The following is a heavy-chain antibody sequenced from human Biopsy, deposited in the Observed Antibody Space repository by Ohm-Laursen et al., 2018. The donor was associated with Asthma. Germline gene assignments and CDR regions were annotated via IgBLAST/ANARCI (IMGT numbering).Heavy chain of an antibody. J-gene: IGHJ4*02. D-gene: IGHD6-13*01. Sequence: SLRLSCAAPGFTFGDYWMSWVRQVPGKGLEWVANIKHDGTEKNHVDSLKGRFTISRDNAKNSLYLQMNSLRPEDTAVYYCAKDRVAGRSYYFDYWGQGSLVSVSS. CDR3: AKDRVAGRSYYFDY. V-gene: IGHV3-7*01. CDR1: GFTFGDYW. CDR2: IKHDGTEK.